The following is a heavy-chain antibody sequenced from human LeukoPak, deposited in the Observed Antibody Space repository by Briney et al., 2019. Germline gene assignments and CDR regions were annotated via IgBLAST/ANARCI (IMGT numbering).Heavy chain of an antibody. CDR1: GFTVSNAW. D-gene: IGHD5-12*01. CDR3: TTDSGYDDAFDI. J-gene: IGHJ3*02. Sequence: GGSLRLSCAAYGFTVSNAWMICLRQAPGKGLEWVGRIKSKTDGGTTDYAAPVKGRFTISRDDSKNTLYLQMNSLITEYTAVYYCTTDSGYDDAFDIWGQGTMVTVSS. CDR2: IKSKTDGGTT. V-gene: IGHV3-15*01.